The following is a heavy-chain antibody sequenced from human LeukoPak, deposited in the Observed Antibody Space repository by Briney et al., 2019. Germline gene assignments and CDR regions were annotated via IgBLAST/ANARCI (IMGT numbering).Heavy chain of an antibody. J-gene: IGHJ4*02. D-gene: IGHD1-1*01. Sequence: GGSLRLSCAASGFTFSSAWMKWVRQAPGKGLEWVGRIKSKYSGETANYAAPVKGRFTISRDDSKNVLYLQMNSLRVEDTAVYYCATGYADTWHDGYWGQGALVTVSS. CDR2: IKSKYSGETA. CDR1: GFTFSSAW. CDR3: ATGYADTWHDGY. V-gene: IGHV3-15*07.